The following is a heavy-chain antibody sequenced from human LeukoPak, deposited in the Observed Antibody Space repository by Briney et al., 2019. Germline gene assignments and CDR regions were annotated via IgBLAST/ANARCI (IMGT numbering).Heavy chain of an antibody. CDR1: GFTFSSHS. V-gene: IGHV3-48*02. J-gene: IGHJ4*02. CDR3: AGGIAAAGLFDY. D-gene: IGHD6-13*01. Sequence: GGSLRLSCAASGFTFSSHSMNWVRQAPGKGLEWVSYISSSSSTIYYADSVKGRFTISRDNAKNSLYLQMNSLRDEDTAVYYCAGGIAAAGLFDYWGQGTLVTVSS. CDR2: ISSSSSTI.